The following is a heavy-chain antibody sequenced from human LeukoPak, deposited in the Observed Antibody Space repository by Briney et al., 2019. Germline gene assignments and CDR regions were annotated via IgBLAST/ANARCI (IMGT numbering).Heavy chain of an antibody. J-gene: IGHJ4*02. CDR1: GGTFSSYA. V-gene: IGHV1-69*05. CDR2: IIPIFGTA. CDR3: ARGTAVAGHFDY. D-gene: IGHD6-19*01. Sequence: ASVKVSCKASGGTFSSYAISRVRQAPGQGLEWMGRIIPIFGTANYAQKFQGRVTITTDESTSTAYMELSSLRSEDTAVYYCARGTAVAGHFDYWGQGTLVTVSS.